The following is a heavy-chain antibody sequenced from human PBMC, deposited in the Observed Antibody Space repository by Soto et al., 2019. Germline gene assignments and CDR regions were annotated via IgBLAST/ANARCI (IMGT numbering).Heavy chain of an antibody. CDR3: ARGPYYYGSGNSLDDAFDI. Sequence: ASVKVSCKASGYTFTSYDINWVRQATGQGLEWMGWMNPNSGNTGYAQKFQGRVTMTRNTSISTAYMELSSLRSEDTAVYYCARGPYYYGSGNSLDDAFDIWGQGTMVTVSS. J-gene: IGHJ3*02. CDR2: MNPNSGNT. CDR1: GYTFTSYD. D-gene: IGHD3-10*01. V-gene: IGHV1-8*01.